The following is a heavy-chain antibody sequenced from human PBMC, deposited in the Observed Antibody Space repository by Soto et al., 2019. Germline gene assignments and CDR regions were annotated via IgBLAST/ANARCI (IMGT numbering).Heavy chain of an antibody. CDR2: ISYDGSNK. Sequence: QVQLVESGGGVVQPGRSLRLSCAASGFTFSSYAMHWVRQAPGKGLEWVAVISYDGSNKYYADSVKGRFTISRDNSKNTLYLQMSGVRAEDTAVYYCARVLASMVYYFDYGGQGTLVTVSS. CDR1: GFTFSSYA. D-gene: IGHD2-8*01. J-gene: IGHJ4*02. CDR3: ARVLASMVYYFDY. V-gene: IGHV3-30-3*01.